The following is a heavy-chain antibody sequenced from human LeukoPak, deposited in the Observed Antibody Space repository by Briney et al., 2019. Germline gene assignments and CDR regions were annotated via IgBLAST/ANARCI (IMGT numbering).Heavy chain of an antibody. CDR3: ARDPGYCSSTSCRYDAFDI. V-gene: IGHV3-21*01. D-gene: IGHD2-2*01. CDR2: ISSSSSYI. J-gene: IGHJ3*02. Sequence: GGSLRLSCAASGFTFSSYSMSWVRQAPGKGLEWVSSISSSSSYIYYADSVKGRFTISRDNAKNSLYLQMNSLRAEDTAVYYCARDPGYCSSTSCRYDAFDIWGQGTMVTVSS. CDR1: GFTFSSYS.